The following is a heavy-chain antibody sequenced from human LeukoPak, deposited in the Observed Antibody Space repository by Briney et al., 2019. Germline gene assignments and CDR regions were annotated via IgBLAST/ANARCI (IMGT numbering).Heavy chain of an antibody. V-gene: IGHV3-23*01. D-gene: IGHD1-26*01. CDR3: VNDYRVGSSPAFGDF. J-gene: IGHJ4*02. CDR2: LIENGATT. Sequence: SGGSLRLSCADPGFTFSSHAMSWVRQAPGKGLEWVSGLIENGATTYYADSVKGRFTISRDNSRNTMYLQMNSLRAEDTAVYYCVNDYRVGSSPAFGDFWGQGTLVTVSS. CDR1: GFTFSSHA.